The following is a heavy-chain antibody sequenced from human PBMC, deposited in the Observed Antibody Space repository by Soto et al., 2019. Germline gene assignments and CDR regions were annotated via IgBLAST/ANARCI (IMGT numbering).Heavy chain of an antibody. D-gene: IGHD6-6*01. CDR2: NYYSGIT. V-gene: IGHV4-31*03. Sequence: PSETLSLTCTVSGGSISSGGYYWTWIRQHPGKGLEWIGYNYYSGITYYNPSLKSRVTISLDTSKNQFSLKLSSVTAADTAVYYCARGSSMAGLYYGMDVWGQGTTVTVSS. J-gene: IGHJ6*02. CDR3: ARGSSMAGLYYGMDV. CDR1: GGSISSGGYY.